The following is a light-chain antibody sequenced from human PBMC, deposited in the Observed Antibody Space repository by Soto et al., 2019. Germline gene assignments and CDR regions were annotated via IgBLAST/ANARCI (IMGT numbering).Light chain of an antibody. J-gene: IGLJ2*01. CDR3: SSYASNGDVL. CDR2: DVS. Sequence: QSVLTQPASVSGSPGQSITISCTGTSSDVGTYEYVSWYQHHPGKAPKLMIYDVSNRPSGVSDRFSGSKFGNTASLTISGLQAEDEADYYCSSYASNGDVLFGGGTKLTVL. V-gene: IGLV2-14*03. CDR1: SSDVGTYEY.